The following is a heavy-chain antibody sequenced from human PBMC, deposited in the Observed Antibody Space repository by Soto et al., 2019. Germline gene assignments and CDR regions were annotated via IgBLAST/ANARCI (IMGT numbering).Heavy chain of an antibody. V-gene: IGHV1-69*13. CDR3: ARDPRVPPTWYYYGMDV. J-gene: IGHJ6*02. CDR1: GGTFSSYA. Sequence: GASVKVSCKASGGTFSSYAISWVRQAPGQGLEWMGGIIPIFGTANYAQKFQGRVTITADESTSTAYMELSSMRSEDTAVYYCARDPRVPPTWYYYGMDVWGQGTTVTVSS. CDR2: IIPIFGTA. D-gene: IGHD1-26*01.